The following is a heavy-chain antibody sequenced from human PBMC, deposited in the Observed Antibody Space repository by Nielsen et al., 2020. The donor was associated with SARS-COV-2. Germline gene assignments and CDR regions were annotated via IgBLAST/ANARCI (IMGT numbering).Heavy chain of an antibody. V-gene: IGHV3-66*01. J-gene: IGHJ3*01. Sequence: GGSLRLSCAASGFTVSSNYMSWVRQAPGKGLEWVSVIYSGGSTYYADSVKGRFTISRDNSKNTVDLHMNSLRAEDTAVYYCAREEGEIVATAHDASDLWGQGTMVTVSS. D-gene: IGHD5-12*01. CDR1: GFTVSSNY. CDR3: AREEGEIVATAHDASDL. CDR2: IYSGGST.